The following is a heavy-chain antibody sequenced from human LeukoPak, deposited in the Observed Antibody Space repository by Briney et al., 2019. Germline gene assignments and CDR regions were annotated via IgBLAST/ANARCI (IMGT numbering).Heavy chain of an antibody. CDR3: ARDYRAYCGGDCYYYYYGMDV. V-gene: IGHV1-8*01. J-gene: IGHJ6*02. CDR2: MNPNSGNT. Sequence: GASVKVSCKASGYTFTSYDINWVRQATGQGLEWMGWMNPNSGNTGYAQKFQGRVTMTRDTSISTAYMELSRLRSDDTAVYYCARDYRAYCGGDCYYYYYGMDVWGQGTTVTVSS. D-gene: IGHD2-21*02. CDR1: GYTFTSYD.